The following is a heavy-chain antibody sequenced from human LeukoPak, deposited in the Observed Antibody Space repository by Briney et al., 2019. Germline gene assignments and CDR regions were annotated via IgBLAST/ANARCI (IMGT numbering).Heavy chain of an antibody. V-gene: IGHV4-39*01. CDR1: GGSISSGSYF. CDR2: VYYGLST. D-gene: IGHD5-24*01. J-gene: IGHJ4*02. Sequence: PSETLSLTCTVSGGSISSGSYFCAWIRQPPGKGLEWIGSVYYGLSTYYNPSLKSRVTISVDTSKNQFSLKLSSVTAADTAVYYCARHSVILGPRWYFGYWGQGTLVTVSS. CDR3: ARHSVILGPRWYFGY.